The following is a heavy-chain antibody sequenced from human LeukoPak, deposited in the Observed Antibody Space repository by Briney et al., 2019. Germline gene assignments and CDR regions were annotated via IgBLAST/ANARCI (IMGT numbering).Heavy chain of an antibody. CDR1: GFTFSSYW. CDR3: ARGGSSSSYTPSGPFDY. D-gene: IGHD6-6*01. J-gene: IGHJ4*02. V-gene: IGHV3-74*01. CDR2: INNDGSST. Sequence: GGSLRLSCAASGFTFSSYWMHWVRQAPGKGLVWVSRINNDGSSTSYADSVKGRFTICRDNAKNTLYLQMNSLRAEDTTVYYCARGGSSSSYTPSGPFDYWGQGTLVTVSS.